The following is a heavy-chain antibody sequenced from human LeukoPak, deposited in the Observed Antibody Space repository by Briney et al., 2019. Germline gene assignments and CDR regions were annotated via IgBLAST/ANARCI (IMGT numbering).Heavy chain of an antibody. Sequence: GGSLRLSCAASGFTFSSYWMSWVRQAPGKGLEWVANIKQDGSEKYYVDSVKGRFTISRDNAKNSLYLQMNSLRAEDTAVYYCARERYSYAPRPFDYWGQGTLVTVSS. CDR2: IKQDGSEK. V-gene: IGHV3-7*01. CDR3: ARERYSYAPRPFDY. CDR1: GFTFSSYW. D-gene: IGHD5-18*01. J-gene: IGHJ4*02.